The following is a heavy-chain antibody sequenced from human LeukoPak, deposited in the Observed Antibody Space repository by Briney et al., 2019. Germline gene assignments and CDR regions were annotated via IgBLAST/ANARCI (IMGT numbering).Heavy chain of an antibody. V-gene: IGHV1-46*01. D-gene: IGHD6-13*01. CDR1: GYIFTGHY. CDR2: ITPGGGST. Sequence: GGSLKLSCTASGYIFTGHYIHWVRQAPGQGLEWMGLITPGGGSTTYAQKFQGRITMTRDTSTTTDYMEMSSLTSEDTAVYYCGRGDSSRWSTGVYYWGQGTLVTVP. J-gene: IGHJ4*02. CDR3: GRGDSSRWSTGVYY.